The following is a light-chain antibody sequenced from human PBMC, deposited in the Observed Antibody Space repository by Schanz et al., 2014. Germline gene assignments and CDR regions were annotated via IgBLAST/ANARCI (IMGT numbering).Light chain of an antibody. Sequence: QSALTQPPSASGSPGQSVTISCTGTSSDVGAYNYVSWYQQHPGKAPKLMIYEGSKRPSGVSNRFSGSKSDNTASLTISGLQAEDEADYYCSSYTSSSTVVFGGGTKLTVL. CDR1: SSDVGAYNY. CDR2: EGS. V-gene: IGLV2-14*01. J-gene: IGLJ2*01. CDR3: SSYTSSSTVV.